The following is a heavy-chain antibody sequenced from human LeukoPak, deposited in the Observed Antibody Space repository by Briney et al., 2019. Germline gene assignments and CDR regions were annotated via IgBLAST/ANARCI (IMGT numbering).Heavy chain of an antibody. CDR3: ARGDLVPGGYYYYMDV. CDR1: GYTFTSYD. V-gene: IGHV1-8*01. D-gene: IGHD2-2*01. CDR2: MNPNSGNT. J-gene: IGHJ6*03. Sequence: ASVKVSCKASGYTFTSYDINWVRQAPGQGLEWMGWMNPNSGNTGYAQKFQGRVTMTRNTSISTAYMELSSLRSEDTAVYYCARGDLVPGGYYYYMDVWGKGTTVTISS.